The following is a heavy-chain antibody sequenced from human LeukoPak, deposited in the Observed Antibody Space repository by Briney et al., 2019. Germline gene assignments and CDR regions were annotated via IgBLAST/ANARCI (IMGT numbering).Heavy chain of an antibody. CDR2: ISSSGAFT. CDR1: GFTFSRHA. D-gene: IGHD1-26*01. Sequence: GGSLRLSCAASGFTFSRHALSWVRQAPGKGLEWVSSISSSGAFTYYADFVKGRFTISRDNSKNTLYLQMNSLRAEDTAVYYCAKDRAGIVGATTACDYWGRGTLVTVSS. V-gene: IGHV3-23*01. CDR3: AKDRAGIVGATTACDY. J-gene: IGHJ4*02.